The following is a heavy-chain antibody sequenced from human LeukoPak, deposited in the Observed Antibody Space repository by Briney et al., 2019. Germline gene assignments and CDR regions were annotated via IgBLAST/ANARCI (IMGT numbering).Heavy chain of an antibody. D-gene: IGHD1-1*01. V-gene: IGHV3-9*01. CDR3: AKVKGTLYDAFDI. CDR1: GFTFDDYA. Sequence: GGSLRLSCAASGFTFDDYAMHWVRQAPGKGLEWVSGISWNSGSIGYADSVKGRFTISRDNAKNSLYLQMNSLRAEDTALYYCAKVKGTLYDAFDIWGQGTMVTVSS. J-gene: IGHJ3*02. CDR2: ISWNSGSI.